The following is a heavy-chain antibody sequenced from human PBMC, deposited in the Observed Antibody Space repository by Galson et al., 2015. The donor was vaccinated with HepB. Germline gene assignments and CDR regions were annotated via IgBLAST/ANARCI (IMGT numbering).Heavy chain of an antibody. J-gene: IGHJ4*02. V-gene: IGHV3-33*01. CDR3: AREGGPTWYSSSLGYDY. CDR1: GFTFSSSG. D-gene: IGHD6-13*01. CDR2: IWYDGSNK. Sequence: SLRLSCAASGFTFSSSGMHWVRQAPGKGLEWVAVIWYDGSNKYYADSVKGRFTISRDNSKNTLYLQMNSLRAEDTAVYYCAREGGPTWYSSSLGYDYWGQGTLVAVSS.